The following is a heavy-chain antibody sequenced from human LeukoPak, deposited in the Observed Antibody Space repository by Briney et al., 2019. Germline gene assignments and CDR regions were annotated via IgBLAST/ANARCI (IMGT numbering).Heavy chain of an antibody. CDR1: GFTFSSYS. CDR2: ISSSSSYI. D-gene: IGHD2-15*01. Sequence: PGGSLRLSCAASGFTFSSYSMNWVRQAPGKGLEWVSSISSSSSYIYYADSVKGRFTISRDNSKNTLYLQMNSLRAEDTAVYYCAKSRGVVVAATVHWGQGTLVTVSS. CDR3: AKSRGVVVAATVH. J-gene: IGHJ4*02. V-gene: IGHV3-21*04.